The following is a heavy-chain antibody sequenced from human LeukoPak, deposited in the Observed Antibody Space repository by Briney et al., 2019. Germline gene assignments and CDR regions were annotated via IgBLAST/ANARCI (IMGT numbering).Heavy chain of an antibody. D-gene: IGHD3-9*01. Sequence: SQTLSLTCTVSGGSISSGGYYWSWIRPHPGKGLVWIVYIYYSGSTYYNPSLKSRVTISVDTSKNQFSLKLSSVTAADTAVYYCARDSSQLRYFDWLPGRYYYYGMDVWGQGTTVTVSS. J-gene: IGHJ6*02. CDR1: GGSISSGGYY. CDR2: IYYSGST. CDR3: ARDSSQLRYFDWLPGRYYYYGMDV. V-gene: IGHV4-31*03.